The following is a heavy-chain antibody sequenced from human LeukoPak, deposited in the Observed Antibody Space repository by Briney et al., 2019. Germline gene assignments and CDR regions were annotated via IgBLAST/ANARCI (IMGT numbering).Heavy chain of an antibody. CDR1: GFTFSSYW. Sequence: GGSLRLSCAASGFTFSSYWMSWVRQAPGKGLEWVANIKQDGSEKYYVDSVKGRFTISRDNAKNSLYLQMNSLRAEDTAVYYCARDRPDFWSGYIDYWGQGTLVTVSS. CDR3: ARDRPDFWSGYIDY. CDR2: IKQDGSEK. D-gene: IGHD3-3*01. V-gene: IGHV3-7*01. J-gene: IGHJ4*02.